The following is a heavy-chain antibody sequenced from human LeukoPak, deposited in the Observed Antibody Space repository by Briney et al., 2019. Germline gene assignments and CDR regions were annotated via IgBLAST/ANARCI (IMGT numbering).Heavy chain of an antibody. V-gene: IGHV3-9*01. Sequence: QSGGSLRLSCAASGFTFDDYAMHWVRQALGKGLEWVSGISWNSGSIGYADSVKGRFTISRDNAKNSLYLQMNSLRAEDTALYYCAKDLGYWGQGTLVTVSS. J-gene: IGHJ4*02. CDR1: GFTFDDYA. CDR2: ISWNSGSI. CDR3: AKDLGY.